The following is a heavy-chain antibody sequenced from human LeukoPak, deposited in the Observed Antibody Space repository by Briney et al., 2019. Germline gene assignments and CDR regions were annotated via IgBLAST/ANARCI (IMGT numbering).Heavy chain of an antibody. D-gene: IGHD2-21*01. CDR2: IVVGSGNT. Sequence: GASVKVSCKASGFTFTRSAIQWVRQARGQRLEWIGWIVVGSGNTNYAQKFQERVTITRDMSTSTAYMELSSLRSEDTAVYYCAADSRYCDGDCYDYLGQGTLVTVSS. V-gene: IGHV1-58*02. CDR1: GFTFTRSA. CDR3: AADSRYCDGDCYDY. J-gene: IGHJ4*02.